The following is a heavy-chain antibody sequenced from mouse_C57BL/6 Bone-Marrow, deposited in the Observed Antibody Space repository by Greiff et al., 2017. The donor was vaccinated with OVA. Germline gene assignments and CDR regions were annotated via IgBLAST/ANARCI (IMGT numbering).Heavy chain of an antibody. V-gene: IGHV5-12*01. CDR1: GFTFSDYY. CDR2: ISNGGGST. D-gene: IGHD1-1*01. CDR3: ARQYYGSNAMDY. J-gene: IGHJ4*01. Sequence: DVKLVESGGGLVQPGGSLKLSCAASGFTFSDYYMYWVRQTPEKRLEWVAYISNGGGSTYYPATVKGRFTISRDNAKNTLYLQMSRLKSEDTAMYYCARQYYGSNAMDYWGQGTSVTVSS.